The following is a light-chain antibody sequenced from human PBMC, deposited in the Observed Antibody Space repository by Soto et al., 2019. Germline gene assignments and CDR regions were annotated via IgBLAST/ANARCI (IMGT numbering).Light chain of an antibody. CDR1: QSVGSSY. V-gene: IGKV3-20*01. J-gene: IGKJ1*01. CDR3: QEYGSSQWT. CDR2: GAS. Sequence: EVVLTQSPGTLSLSPGERATLSCRASQSVGSSYLAWYQQKPGQAPRLPIYGASSRATGIPDRFSGSGSGTDFTLTISRLEPEDFSVYFCQEYGSSQWTFGQWTKVEIK.